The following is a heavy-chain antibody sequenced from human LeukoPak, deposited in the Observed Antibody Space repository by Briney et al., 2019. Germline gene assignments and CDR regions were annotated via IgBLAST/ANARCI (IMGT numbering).Heavy chain of an antibody. CDR1: GFTFSGYA. CDR2: IISNGEST. CDR3: VKSASTWYLFDY. J-gene: IGHJ4*02. Sequence: GGSLRLSCSASGFTFSGYAMHWVRQAPGKGLEYVSAIISNGESTYYSDSVKDRFTISRDNSKNTLYLQMSSLRPEDTAVYYCVKSASTWYLFDYWGQGTLVTVSS. D-gene: IGHD6-13*01. V-gene: IGHV3-64*03.